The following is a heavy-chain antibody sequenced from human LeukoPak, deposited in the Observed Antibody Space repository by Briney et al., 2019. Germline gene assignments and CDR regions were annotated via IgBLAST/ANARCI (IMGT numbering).Heavy chain of an antibody. CDR1: GGSFSGYY. J-gene: IGHJ6*02. CDR2: INHSGST. D-gene: IGHD3-10*01. Sequence: SSETLSLTCAVYGGSFSGYYWSWIRQPPGKGLEWIGEINHSGSTNYNPSLKSRVTISVDTSKSQFSLKLSSVTAADTAVYYCARERGGSTYYYGSGSYRYYYYYGMDVWGQGTTVTVSS. V-gene: IGHV4-34*01. CDR3: ARERGGSTYYYGSGSYRYYYYYGMDV.